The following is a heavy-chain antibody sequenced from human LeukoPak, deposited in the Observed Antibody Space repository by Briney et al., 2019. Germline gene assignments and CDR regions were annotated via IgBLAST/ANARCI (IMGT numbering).Heavy chain of an antibody. V-gene: IGHV3-33*08. Sequence: GGSLGLSCAASGFAVSSNYMSWVRQAPGKGLEWVAVIWYDGSNKYYADSVKGRFTISRDNSKNTLHLQMNSLRAEDTAVYYCARDVIGMDVWGQGTTVTVSS. CDR2: IWYDGSNK. J-gene: IGHJ6*02. CDR3: ARDVIGMDV. CDR1: GFAVSSNY.